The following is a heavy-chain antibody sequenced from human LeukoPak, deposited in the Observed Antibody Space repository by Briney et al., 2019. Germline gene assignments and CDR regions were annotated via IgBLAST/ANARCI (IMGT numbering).Heavy chain of an antibody. CDR1: SVSSSSYA. J-gene: IGHJ4*02. V-gene: IGHV3-23*01. Sequence: GGSLRLSCAASSVSSSSYAMTWVRQTPGKGLEWVSVISGSGGSTYYADSVKGRFTISRDNSKNTLYLQMNSLRAEDTAGYYCAKDYYYDSSGYYSTRLDSQGQGTLVTVSS. CDR3: AKDYYYDSSGYYSTRLDS. CDR2: ISGSGGST. D-gene: IGHD3-22*01.